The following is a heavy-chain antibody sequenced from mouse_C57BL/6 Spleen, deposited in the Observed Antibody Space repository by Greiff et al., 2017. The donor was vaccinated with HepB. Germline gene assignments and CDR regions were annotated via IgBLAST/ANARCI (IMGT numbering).Heavy chain of an antibody. J-gene: IGHJ3*01. CDR1: GYTFTDYY. CDR3: ARNWAWFAY. V-gene: IGHV1-26*01. Sequence: VQLQQSGPELVKPGASVKISCKASGYTFTDYYMNWVKQSHGKSLEWIGDINPNNGGTSYNQKFKGKATLHVEKSSSTAYMELRSLTSEDSAVYYCARNWAWFAYWGQGTLVTVSA. CDR2: INPNNGGT. D-gene: IGHD4-1*01.